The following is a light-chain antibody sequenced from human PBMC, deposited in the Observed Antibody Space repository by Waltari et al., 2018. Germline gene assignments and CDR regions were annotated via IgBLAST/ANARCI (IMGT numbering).Light chain of an antibody. J-gene: IGKJ2*01. Sequence: DKKLTQYTYSLDASVGERVTITCRASQKSYSFLNWYQQRPGRAPNLLISGTSTLRPGVPPRFSGGGSGTEFTLTISSLQPEDFATYYCQQSYVFGQGTKVEIK. CDR2: GTS. V-gene: IGKV1-39*01. CDR3: QQSYV. CDR1: QKSYSF.